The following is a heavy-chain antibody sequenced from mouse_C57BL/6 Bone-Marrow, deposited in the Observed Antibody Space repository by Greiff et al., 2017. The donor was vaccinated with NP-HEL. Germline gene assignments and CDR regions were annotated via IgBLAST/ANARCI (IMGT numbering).Heavy chain of an antibody. CDR2: IYPRSGNT. Sequence: QVQLQQSGAELARPGASVKLSCKASGYTFTSYGISWVKQRTGQGLEWIGEIYPRSGNTYYNEKFKGKATLTADKSSSTAYMGLRSLTSEDSAVYFCARRKTAQVSYYFDYWGQGTTLTVSS. D-gene: IGHD3-2*02. CDR1: GYTFTSYG. CDR3: ARRKTAQVSYYFDY. V-gene: IGHV1-81*01. J-gene: IGHJ2*01.